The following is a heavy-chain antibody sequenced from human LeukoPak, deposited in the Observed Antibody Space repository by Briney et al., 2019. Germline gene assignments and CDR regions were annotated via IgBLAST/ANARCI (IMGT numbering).Heavy chain of an antibody. CDR3: ARGGSYLSAFDI. CDR2: ISGSGGST. V-gene: IGHV3-23*01. J-gene: IGHJ3*02. Sequence: GGSLRLSCAASGFTFSSYSMSWVRQAPGKGLEWVSAISGSGGSTYYADSVKGRFTISRDNSKNTLYLQMNSLRAEDTAVYYCARGGSYLSAFDIWGQGTMVTVSS. CDR1: GFTFSSYS. D-gene: IGHD1-26*01.